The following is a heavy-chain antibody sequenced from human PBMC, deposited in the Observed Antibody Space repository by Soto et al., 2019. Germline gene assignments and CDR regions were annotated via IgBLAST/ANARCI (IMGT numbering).Heavy chain of an antibody. D-gene: IGHD2-15*01. Sequence: EVQLVESGGGFIYPGGSLRLSCAASGLTISNAWMNWVRQAPGKGLEWVGRIKTNTEGGTTDYAAAVKGRFTVSRDDSKNTLYLQMHSLITEDTAVYYCTTGSVEGVWGQGTTVTVSS. CDR2: IKTNTEGGTT. CDR1: GLTISNAW. CDR3: TTGSVEGV. V-gene: IGHV3-15*07. J-gene: IGHJ6*02.